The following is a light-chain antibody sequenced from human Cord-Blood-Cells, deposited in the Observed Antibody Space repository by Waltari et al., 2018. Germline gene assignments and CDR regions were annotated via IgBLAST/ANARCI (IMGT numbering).Light chain of an antibody. Sequence: DIVMTQPPATPSVSQGESATLSCRASQSVSSNLAWYQQKPGQPPRLLIYGASTRATGIPARFSGSGSGTEFTLTISSLQSEDFAVYYCQQYNNWPPFTFGPGTKVDIK. CDR1: QSVSSN. V-gene: IGKV3-15*01. CDR2: GAS. J-gene: IGKJ3*01. CDR3: QQYNNWPPFT.